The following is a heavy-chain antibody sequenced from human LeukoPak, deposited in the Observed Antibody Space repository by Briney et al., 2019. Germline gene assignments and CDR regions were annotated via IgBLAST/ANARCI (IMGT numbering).Heavy chain of an antibody. CDR2: IIPIFGTA. D-gene: IGHD5-12*01. J-gene: IGHJ4*02. CDR3: ARSLGGGYEPFDY. CDR1: GGTFSSYA. V-gene: IGHV1-69*01. Sequence: SVKVSCKASGGTFSSYAISWVRQAPGQGLEWMGGIIPIFGTANYAQKFRGRVTITADESTSTAYMELSSLRSEDTAVYYCARSLGGGYEPFDYWGQGTLVTVSS.